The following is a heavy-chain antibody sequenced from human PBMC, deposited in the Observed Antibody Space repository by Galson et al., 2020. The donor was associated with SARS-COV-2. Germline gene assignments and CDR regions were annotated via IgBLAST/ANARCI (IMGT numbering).Heavy chain of an antibody. CDR2: IYHSGST. Sequence: SETLSLTCAVSGGSISSSNWWSWVRQPPGKGLEWIGGIYHSGSTDYNPSLKIRVTISIDRSENQFSLELSSVTAADTALYYCARDKPRYSSAWYYPVDIWGQGTMVTVSS. J-gene: IGHJ3*02. CDR1: GGSISSSNW. V-gene: IGHV4-4*02. D-gene: IGHD6-19*01. CDR3: ARDKPRYSSAWYYPVDI.